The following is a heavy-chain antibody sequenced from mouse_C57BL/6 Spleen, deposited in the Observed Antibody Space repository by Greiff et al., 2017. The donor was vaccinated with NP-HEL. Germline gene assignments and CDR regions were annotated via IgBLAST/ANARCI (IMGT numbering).Heavy chain of an antibody. CDR3: AREGASITTVVAPFAY. CDR2: ISDGGSYT. D-gene: IGHD1-1*01. V-gene: IGHV5-4*01. CDR1: GFTFSGYA. Sequence: EVMLVESGGGLVKPGGSLKLSCAASGFTFSGYAMSWVRQTPEKRLEWVATISDGGSYTYYPDNVKGRFTISRDNAKNNLYLQMSHLKSEDTAMYYCAREGASITTVVAPFAYWGQGTLVTVSA. J-gene: IGHJ3*01.